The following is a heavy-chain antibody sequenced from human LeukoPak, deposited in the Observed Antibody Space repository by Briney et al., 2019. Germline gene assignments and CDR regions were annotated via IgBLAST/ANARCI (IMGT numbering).Heavy chain of an antibody. J-gene: IGHJ4*02. Sequence: PGGSLRLSCAASGFTFDDYAMHWVRQAPGKGLEWVSGISWNSGSIGYAESVKGRFTISRANAKNSLYLQMNSLRAEDTALYYCAKDMGEAAAGTSFDYWGQGTLVTVSS. CDR2: ISWNSGSI. D-gene: IGHD6-13*01. V-gene: IGHV3-9*01. CDR3: AKDMGEAAAGTSFDY. CDR1: GFTFDDYA.